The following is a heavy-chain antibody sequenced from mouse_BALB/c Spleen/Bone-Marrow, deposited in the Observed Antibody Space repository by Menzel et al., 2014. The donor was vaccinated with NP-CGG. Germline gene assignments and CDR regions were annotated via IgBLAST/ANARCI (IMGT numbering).Heavy chain of an antibody. CDR3: ARDINHDIYWYFDV. CDR2: SRNKANGYTT. J-gene: IGHJ1*01. Sequence: DVKLVESGGGLAQPGGSLRLSCATSGFTFTDYYMSWVRQPPGKALEWLGFSRNKANGYTTEYSASVKGRFTISRDNSQSILYLQMNTLRAEDSATYYCARDINHDIYWYFDVWGAGTTVTVSS. V-gene: IGHV7-3*02. CDR1: GFTFTDYY.